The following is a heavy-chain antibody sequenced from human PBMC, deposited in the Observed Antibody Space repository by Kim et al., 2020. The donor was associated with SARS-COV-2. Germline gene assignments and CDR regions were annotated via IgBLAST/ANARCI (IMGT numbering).Heavy chain of an antibody. D-gene: IGHD6-13*01. CDR3: ARVSGYSSSWTGAFDI. Sequence: GGSLRLSCAASGFTFSSYGMHWVRQAPGKGLEWVAVISYDGSNKYYADSVKGRFTISRDNSKNTLYLQMNSLRAEDTAVYYCARVSGYSSSWTGAFDIWG. J-gene: IGHJ3*02. CDR2: ISYDGSNK. CDR1: GFTFSSYG. V-gene: IGHV3-33*05.